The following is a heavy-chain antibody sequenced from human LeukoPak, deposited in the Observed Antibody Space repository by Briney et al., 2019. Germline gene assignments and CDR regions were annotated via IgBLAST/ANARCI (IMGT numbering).Heavy chain of an antibody. V-gene: IGHV1-69*05. CDR3: ERDLGANHAFDI. D-gene: IGHD1-26*01. CDR2: IIPIFGTA. Sequence: SVKVSCKASGGTFSSYAISWVRQAPGQGLEWMGGIIPIFGTANYAQKFQGRVTITTDESTSTAYMELSSLRSEDTAVYYYERDLGANHAFDIWGQGTMVTVSS. CDR1: GGTFSSYA. J-gene: IGHJ3*02.